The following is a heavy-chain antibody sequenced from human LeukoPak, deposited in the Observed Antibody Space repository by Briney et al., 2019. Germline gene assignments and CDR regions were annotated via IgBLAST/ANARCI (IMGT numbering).Heavy chain of an antibody. CDR1: GGSISSYY. Sequence: SETLSLTRTVSGGSISSYYWSWIRQPPGKGLEWIGYIYYSGSTNYNPSLKSRVTISVDTSKNQFSLKLSSVTAADTAVYYCARARAEGDYGSNYYGMDVWGQGTTVTVSS. CDR3: ARARAEGDYGSNYYGMDV. D-gene: IGHD4/OR15-4a*01. CDR2: IYYSGST. J-gene: IGHJ6*02. V-gene: IGHV4-59*01.